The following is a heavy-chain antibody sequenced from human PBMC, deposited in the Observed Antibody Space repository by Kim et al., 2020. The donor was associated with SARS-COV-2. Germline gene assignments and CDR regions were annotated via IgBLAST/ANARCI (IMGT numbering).Heavy chain of an antibody. V-gene: IGHV3-48*03. CDR1: GFTFNSYA. J-gene: IGHJ5*01. D-gene: IGHD3-16*01. Sequence: GGSLRLSCETSGFTFNSYAMSWVRQAPGKGPEWIAYVGRSAARTYYAASVKGRFIISRDNATNSIHLQMDSLRAEDTALYYCARDHPSGGDPLLDSWGHGLLVSVSS. CDR3: ARDHPSGGDPLLDS. CDR2: VGRSAART.